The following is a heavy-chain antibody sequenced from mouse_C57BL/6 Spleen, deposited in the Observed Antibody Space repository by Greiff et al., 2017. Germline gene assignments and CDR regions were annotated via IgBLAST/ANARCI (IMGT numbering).Heavy chain of an antibody. J-gene: IGHJ4*01. CDR1: GYTFTSYW. D-gene: IGHD2-1*01. Sequence: QVQLQQPGAELVKPGASVKLSCKASGYTFTSYWMHWVKQRPGRGLGWIGRIDPNSGGTKYNEKFKSKATLTVDKPSSTAYMQLSSLTSEDSAVYYCARYGNLGSAIDYWGQGTSVTVSS. V-gene: IGHV1-72*01. CDR3: ARYGNLGSAIDY. CDR2: IDPNSGGT.